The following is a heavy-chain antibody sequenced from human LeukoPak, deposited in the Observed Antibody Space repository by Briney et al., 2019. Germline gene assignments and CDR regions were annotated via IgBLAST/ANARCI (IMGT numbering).Heavy chain of an antibody. J-gene: IGHJ4*02. V-gene: IGHV3-7*01. CDR1: GFTFTNYW. Sequence: GGSLRLSCAASGFTFTNYWMSWVRQAPGKGLEWVANIKEDGSEKYYVDSVKGRFTISRDNAKNSLYLQMNSLRAEDTAVYYCAGDQGWGQGTLVTVSS. CDR3: AGDQG. CDR2: IKEDGSEK.